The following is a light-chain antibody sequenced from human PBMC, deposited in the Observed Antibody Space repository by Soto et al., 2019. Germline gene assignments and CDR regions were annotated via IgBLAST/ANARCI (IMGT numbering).Light chain of an antibody. J-gene: IGLJ1*01. V-gene: IGLV2-14*03. Sequence: QSVLTQPASVSDSPGQSITISCTGTSSDVGGSNFVSWYQQHPGKPPKLIIYDVANRPSGVSNRFSGSKSGSTASLIISRLPTEDEADYYCVSYTSSTTDVFGTGTKVTVL. CDR2: DVA. CDR1: SSDVGGSNF. CDR3: VSYTSSTTDV.